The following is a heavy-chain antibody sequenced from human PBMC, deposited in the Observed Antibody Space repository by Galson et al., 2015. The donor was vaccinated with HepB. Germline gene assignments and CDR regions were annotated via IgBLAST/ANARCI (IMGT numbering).Heavy chain of an antibody. J-gene: IGHJ4*02. D-gene: IGHD2-2*01. CDR3: ARLRRTRIVVPAAMGTDY. Sequence: SVKVSCKASGYTFTSYGISWVRQAPGQGLEWMGWISAYNGNTNYAQKLQGRVTMTTDTSTSTAYMELRSLRSDDTAVYYCARLRRTRIVVPAAMGTDYWGQGTLVTVSS. CDR1: GYTFTSYG. CDR2: ISAYNGNT. V-gene: IGHV1-18*01.